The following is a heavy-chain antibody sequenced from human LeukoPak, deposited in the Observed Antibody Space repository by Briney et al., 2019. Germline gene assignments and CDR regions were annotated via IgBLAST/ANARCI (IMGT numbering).Heavy chain of an antibody. D-gene: IGHD3-22*01. V-gene: IGHV4-39*07. Sequence: SETLSLTCTVSGGSISSSSDYWGWIRQPPGKGLEWIGYIYHSGSTYYNPSLKSRVTISVDRSKNQFSLKLSSVTAADTAVYYCARADYYDSSGYYVPEYFQHWGQGTLVTVSS. CDR1: GGSISSSSDY. CDR3: ARADYYDSSGYYVPEYFQH. J-gene: IGHJ1*01. CDR2: IYHSGST.